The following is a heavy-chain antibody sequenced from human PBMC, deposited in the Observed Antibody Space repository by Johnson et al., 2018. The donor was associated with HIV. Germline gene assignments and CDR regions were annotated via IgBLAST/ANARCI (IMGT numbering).Heavy chain of an antibody. CDR1: AFSFSGYA. CDR3: AKPPSMGADGFAI. D-gene: IGHD3-16*01. CDR2: VSYDGSNK. Sequence: QMLLVESGGGVVQPGRSLRLSCTYAFSFSGYAMHWVRQAPGKGLEWVAVVSYDGSNKYYADSVKGRFTISRDNSKNTLYLQMNSLRADDTAIYYCAKPPSMGADGFAIWGHGTMVTVSS. V-gene: IGHV3-30-3*02. J-gene: IGHJ3*02.